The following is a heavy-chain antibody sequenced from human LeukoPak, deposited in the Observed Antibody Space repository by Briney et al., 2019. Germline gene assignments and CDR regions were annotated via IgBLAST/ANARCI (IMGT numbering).Heavy chain of an antibody. V-gene: IGHV3-30*02. D-gene: IGHD6-13*01. Sequence: GSLGLSCAASGFTFSSYGMHWVRQAPGKGLEWVAFIRYDGSNKYYADSVKGRFTISRDNSKNTLYLQMNSLRAEDTAVYYCAKIIAAAGYYYYYYMDVWGKGTTVTVSS. J-gene: IGHJ6*03. CDR3: AKIIAAAGYYYYYYMDV. CDR1: GFTFSSYG. CDR2: IRYDGSNK.